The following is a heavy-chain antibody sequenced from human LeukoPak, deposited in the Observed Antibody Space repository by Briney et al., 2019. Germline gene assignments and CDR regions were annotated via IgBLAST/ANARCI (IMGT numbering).Heavy chain of an antibody. V-gene: IGHV4-30-4*01. Sequence: SETLSLTCTVSGGSISSGDYHWNWIRQPPGKGLEWIGYIYYSGSTYYNPSLKSRIAMSVDTSKNQFSLRLSSVTAADTAVYYCARVNSGWLLIDYWGQGTLVTVSS. CDR3: ARVNSGWLLIDY. J-gene: IGHJ4*02. CDR1: GGSISSGDYH. CDR2: IYYSGST. D-gene: IGHD2-21*02.